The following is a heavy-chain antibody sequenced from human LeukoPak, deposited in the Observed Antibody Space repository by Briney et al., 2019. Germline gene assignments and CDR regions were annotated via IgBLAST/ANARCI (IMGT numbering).Heavy chain of an antibody. CDR2: ISISSSYT. J-gene: IGHJ4*02. D-gene: IGHD6-19*01. Sequence: GGSLRLSCAASGFTSSDYYMSWIRQAPGKGLEWVSYISISSSYTNYADSVKGRFTISRDNAKNSLYLRMNSLRAEDTAVYYCGRAIAVARTFDYWGQGTLVTVSS. CDR1: GFTSSDYY. V-gene: IGHV3-11*06. CDR3: GRAIAVARTFDY.